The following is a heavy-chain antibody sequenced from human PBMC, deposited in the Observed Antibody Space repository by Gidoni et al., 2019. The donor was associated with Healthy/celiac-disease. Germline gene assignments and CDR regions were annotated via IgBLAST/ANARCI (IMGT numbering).Heavy chain of an antibody. CDR2: IYYSGST. D-gene: IGHD3-10*01. Sequence: QVQLQESGPGLVKPSETLSLTCTVSGGSVSRGSYYWSWIRQPPGKGLEWIGYIYYSGSTNYNPSLKSRVTISVDTSKNQFSLKLSSVTAADTAVYYCARDRGVTTFYYYYGMDVWGQGTTVTVSS. CDR3: ARDRGVTTFYYYYGMDV. CDR1: GGSVSRGSYY. J-gene: IGHJ6*02. V-gene: IGHV4-61*01.